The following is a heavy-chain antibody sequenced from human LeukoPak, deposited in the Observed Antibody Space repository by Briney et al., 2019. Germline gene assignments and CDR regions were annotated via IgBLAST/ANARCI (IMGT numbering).Heavy chain of an antibody. Sequence: ASVKVSCKASGYTFTTYDINWVRQAPGQGLEWMGYINTNSGNTGYSRKLQGRVAITRTTSITTAYMELRSLRYEDTAVYYCGRRSGSGRHPFHIWGQGTLVTVSS. J-gene: IGHJ3*02. CDR2: INTNSGNT. V-gene: IGHV1-8*03. CDR3: GRRSGSGRHPFHI. D-gene: IGHD3-10*01. CDR1: GYTFTTYD.